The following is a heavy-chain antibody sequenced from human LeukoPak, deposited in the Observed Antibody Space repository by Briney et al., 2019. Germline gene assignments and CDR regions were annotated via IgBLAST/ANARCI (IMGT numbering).Heavy chain of an antibody. CDR3: AIARIRYFDWLLPYDAFDI. V-gene: IGHV4-59*12. CDR1: GGSISNYY. CDR2: IYYTGST. Sequence: SETLSLTCTVSGGSISNYYWNWIRQPPGKGLEWIGYIYYTGSTNYNPSLKSRVTISVDTSKNQFSLKLSSVTAADTAVYYCAIARIRYFDWLLPYDAFDIWGQGTLVTVSS. J-gene: IGHJ3*02. D-gene: IGHD3-9*01.